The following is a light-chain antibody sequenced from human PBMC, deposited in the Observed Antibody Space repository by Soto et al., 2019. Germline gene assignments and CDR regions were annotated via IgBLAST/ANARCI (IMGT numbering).Light chain of an antibody. CDR3: QSYDNSLNGSNV. CDR1: SSNIGAGHD. Sequence: QSVLTQPPSVSGAPGQSVTISCTGSSSNIGAGHDVHWYQQFPGTAPKVLIYGNSNRPSGVPDRFSGSKSGTSASLAITGLQAEDEADYYGQSYDNSLNGSNVFGTGTQLTVL. J-gene: IGLJ1*01. CDR2: GNS. V-gene: IGLV1-40*01.